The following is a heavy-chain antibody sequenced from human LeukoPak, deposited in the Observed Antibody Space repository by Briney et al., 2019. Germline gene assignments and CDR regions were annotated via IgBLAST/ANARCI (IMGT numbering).Heavy chain of an antibody. Sequence: GGSLRLSCEVSGFPFTLYNMNWVRQAPGKGLEWVAVISYDGSNKYYADSVKGRFTISRDNSKNTLYLQMNSLRAEDTAVYYCARDRVAWELLQNFDYWGQGTLVTVSS. V-gene: IGHV3-30-3*01. CDR1: GFPFTLYN. J-gene: IGHJ4*02. CDR3: ARDRVAWELLQNFDY. D-gene: IGHD1-26*01. CDR2: ISYDGSNK.